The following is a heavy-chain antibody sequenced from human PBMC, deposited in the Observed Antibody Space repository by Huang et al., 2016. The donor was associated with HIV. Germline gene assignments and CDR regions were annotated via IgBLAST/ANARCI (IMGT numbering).Heavy chain of an antibody. V-gene: IGHV3-30*02. CDR1: GFTFSSYG. J-gene: IGHJ4*02. D-gene: IGHD2-15*01. CDR3: AKVTLGFDY. CDR2: IQYDGTKK. Sequence: QVQLVESGGGVVQPGGSLRLSCATSGFTFSSYGMHWVRQAPGLGMEWVEIIQYDGTKKYYADSVKGRFNISRGNSKNMLHLQMNNLRVEDTAAYFCAKVTLGFDYWGQGTWVTVSS.